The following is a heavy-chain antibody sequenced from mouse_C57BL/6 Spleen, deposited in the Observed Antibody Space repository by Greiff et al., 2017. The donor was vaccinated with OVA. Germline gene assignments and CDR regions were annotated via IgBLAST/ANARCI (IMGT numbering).Heavy chain of an antibody. V-gene: IGHV1-81*01. CDR2: IYPRSGNT. Sequence: VHLVESGAELARPGASVKLSCKASGYTFTSYGISWVKQRTGQGLEWIGEIYPRSGNTYYNEKFKGKATLTADKSSSTAYMELRSLTSEDSAVYFCARLDFYYAMDYWGQGTSVTVSS. CDR1: GYTFTSYG. J-gene: IGHJ4*01. CDR3: ARLDFYYAMDY.